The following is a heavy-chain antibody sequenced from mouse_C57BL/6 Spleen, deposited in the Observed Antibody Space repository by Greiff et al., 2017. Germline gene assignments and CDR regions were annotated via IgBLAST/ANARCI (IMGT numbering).Heavy chain of an antibody. D-gene: IGHD2-3*01. Sequence: VQLQQSGPELVKPGASVKISCKASGYAFSSSWMNWVKQRPGKGLEWIGRIYPGDGDTNYNGKFKGKATLTADKSSSTAYMQLSSLTSEDSAVCFCARDGYYERFDYWGQGTTLTVSS. CDR2: IYPGDGDT. CDR3: ARDGYYERFDY. J-gene: IGHJ2*01. V-gene: IGHV1-82*01. CDR1: GYAFSSSW.